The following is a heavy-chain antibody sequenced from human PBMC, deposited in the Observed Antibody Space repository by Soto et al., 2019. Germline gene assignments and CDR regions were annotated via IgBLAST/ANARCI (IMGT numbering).Heavy chain of an antibody. CDR3: ARPSENYRWWFDP. D-gene: IGHD1-7*01. V-gene: IGHV1-18*01. CDR1: GYTSTNFG. CDR2: ISGDTGYT. Sequence: QVQLVKSGAEVKKPGASVKVSCKTSGYTSTNFGISWVRQAPGQRLEWEGWISGDTGYTRYAQNVQGRVTMTTGTATNKAYMDLMSLRPAATAVYYCARPSENYRWWFDPWGQGTLVIGST. J-gene: IGHJ5*02.